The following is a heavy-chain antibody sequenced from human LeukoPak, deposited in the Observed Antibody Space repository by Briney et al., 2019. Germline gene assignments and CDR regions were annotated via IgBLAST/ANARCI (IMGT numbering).Heavy chain of an antibody. D-gene: IGHD1-26*01. V-gene: IGHV3-15*01. J-gene: IGHJ6*03. CDR3: TTLGRGGSYYYYYYMDV. CDR2: IKSKTDGGTT. CDR1: GFTFSNAW. Sequence: GGSLRLSCAASGFTFSNAWMSWVRQAPGKGLEWVGRIKSKTDGGTTDYAAPVKGRFTISRDDSKNTLYLQMNSLKTEDTAVYYCTTLGRGGSYYYYYYMDVWGKGTTVTVSS.